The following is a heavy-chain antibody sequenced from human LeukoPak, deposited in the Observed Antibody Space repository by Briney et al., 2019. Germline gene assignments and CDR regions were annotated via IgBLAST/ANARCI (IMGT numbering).Heavy chain of an antibody. CDR2: ISGSGGST. V-gene: IGHV3-23*01. D-gene: IGHD2-15*01. CDR3: AKTHHIVVVVAAGRYFDY. Sequence: GGSLRLSCAASGFTFSSYAMSRVRQAPGKGLEWVSAISGSGGSTYYADSVKGRFTISRDNSKNTLYLQMNSLRAEDTAVYYCAKTHHIVVVVAAGRYFDYWGQGTLVTVSS. CDR1: GFTFSSYA. J-gene: IGHJ4*02.